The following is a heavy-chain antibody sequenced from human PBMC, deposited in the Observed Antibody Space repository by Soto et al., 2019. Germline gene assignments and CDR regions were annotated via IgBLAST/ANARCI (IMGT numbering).Heavy chain of an antibody. CDR2: IYYTGST. V-gene: IGHV4-31*03. J-gene: IGHJ4*02. Sequence: SETLSLTCTVSGGSIYTGGFYWSWIRQLPGKGLEWLGYIYYTGSTQYTPSLKSRLSISTDTSDNQFSLRLNSVTAADTAVYYCATSLVTSRARVDYWGQGTPVTSPQ. CDR3: ATSLVTSRARVDY. D-gene: IGHD1-26*01. CDR1: GGSIYTGGFY.